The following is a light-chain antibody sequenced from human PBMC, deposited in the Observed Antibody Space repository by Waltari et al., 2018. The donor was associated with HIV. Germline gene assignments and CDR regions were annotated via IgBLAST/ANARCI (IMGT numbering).Light chain of an antibody. J-gene: IGKJ5*01. CDR1: QTIKNN. V-gene: IGKV1-39*01. Sequence: DIQMTQSPSSLSASVGDRVSITCRTSQTIKNNLNWYQQTPGKAPKLLIFAASNLQSGVPSRFSGSGSGAYFTLTVSSLQPEDVATYYCQQTFITPQTFGQGTRLEIK. CDR2: AAS. CDR3: QQTFITPQT.